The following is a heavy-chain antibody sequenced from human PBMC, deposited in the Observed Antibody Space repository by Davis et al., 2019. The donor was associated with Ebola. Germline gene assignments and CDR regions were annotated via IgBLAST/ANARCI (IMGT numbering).Heavy chain of an antibody. D-gene: IGHD6-13*01. CDR2: IRPDGNDR. Sequence: GESLKISCAASGFPFSSYGFPWVRQAPGKGLEWLAFIRPDGNDRYYTDSVKGRFTASKDNSKNTLYLQMNDLRAEDTAEYYCARDRVQQRGWFDPWGQGTLVTVSS. CDR3: ARDRVQQRGWFDP. CDR1: GFPFSSYG. J-gene: IGHJ5*02. V-gene: IGHV3-30*02.